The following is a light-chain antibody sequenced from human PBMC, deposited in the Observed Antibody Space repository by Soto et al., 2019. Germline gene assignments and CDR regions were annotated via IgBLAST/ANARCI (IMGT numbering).Light chain of an antibody. CDR2: GAS. V-gene: IGKV3-11*01. Sequence: EIVLTQSPGTLSLSPGERTTLSCRASESISSHLAWYQQKPGQAPRLLIFGASIRDTGIPDRFSGSGSGTDFTLTINSLEPEDAAVYYCQQRSNWPPITFGQGTRLEIK. CDR1: ESISSH. J-gene: IGKJ5*01. CDR3: QQRSNWPPIT.